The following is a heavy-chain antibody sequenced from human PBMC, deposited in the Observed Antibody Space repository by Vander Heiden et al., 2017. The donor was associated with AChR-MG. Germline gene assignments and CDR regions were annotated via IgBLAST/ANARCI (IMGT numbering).Heavy chain of an antibody. CDR3: ARDIRGYCSGGSCYYYYGMDV. V-gene: IGHV1-18*01. CDR1: GYTFTSYG. CDR2: ISAYNGNT. D-gene: IGHD2-15*01. J-gene: IGHJ6*02. Sequence: QVQLVQSGAEVKKPGASVKVSCKASGYTFTSYGISWVRQAPGQGLEWMGWISAYNGNTNYAQKLQGRVTMTTDTSTSTAYMELRSLRSDDTAVYYCARDIRGYCSGGSCYYYYGMDVWGQGTTVTVS.